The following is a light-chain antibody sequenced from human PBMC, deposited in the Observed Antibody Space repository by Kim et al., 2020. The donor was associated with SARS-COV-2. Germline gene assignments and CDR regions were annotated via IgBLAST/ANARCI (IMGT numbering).Light chain of an antibody. V-gene: IGKV1-12*01. Sequence: ASVGDRVSISCRASEYIYNWLAWYQQQPGKAPKLLISGATNLQPGVPPRFSASGSGTDFTLTISSLQPEDFATYFCQELNTFPLTFGGGTKVDIK. J-gene: IGKJ4*02. CDR1: EYIYNW. CDR2: GAT. CDR3: QELNTFPLT.